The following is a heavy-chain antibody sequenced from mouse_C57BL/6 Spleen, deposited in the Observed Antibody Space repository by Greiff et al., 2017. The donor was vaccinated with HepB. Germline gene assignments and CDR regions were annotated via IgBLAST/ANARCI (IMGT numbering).Heavy chain of an antibody. D-gene: IGHD1-1*01. CDR1: GYAFSSYW. V-gene: IGHV1-80*01. Sequence: VQLQQSGAELVKPGASVKISCKASGYAFSSYWMNWVKQRPGKGLEWIGQIYPGDGDTNYNGKFKGKATLTADKSSSTAYMQLSSLTSEDSAVDFWARAESTTVGWDVDVWGKGTTVNVSS. J-gene: IGHJ1*03. CDR3: ARAESTTVGWDVDV. CDR2: IYPGDGDT.